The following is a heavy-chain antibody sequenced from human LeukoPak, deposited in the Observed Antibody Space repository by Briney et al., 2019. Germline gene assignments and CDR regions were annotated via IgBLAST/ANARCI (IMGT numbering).Heavy chain of an antibody. CDR2: IWHDGSIK. V-gene: IGHV3-33*03. CDR1: GFTFSNDG. D-gene: IGHD6-13*01. J-gene: IGHJ4*02. CDR3: AKVRQFTAATGTGLDY. Sequence: PGRSLRLSCAASGFTFSNDGMHWVRQTPGKGLDWVAVIWHDGSIKYYADSVRDRFTISRDNSMNTAYLQMNSLRADETAVYYCAKVRQFTAATGTGLDYWGQGTLVTVSS.